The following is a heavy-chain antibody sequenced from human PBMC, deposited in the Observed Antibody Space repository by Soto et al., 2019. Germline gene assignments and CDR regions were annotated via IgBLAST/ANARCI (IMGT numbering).Heavy chain of an antibody. V-gene: IGHV3-23*01. J-gene: IGHJ6*02. CDR2: ISGSGGST. Sequence: GGSLSLSCASSGFNFSSYAMSWVRQAPGKGLEWVSAISGSGGSTYYADSVKGRFTISRDNSKNTRYLQMNSLRAEDTAVYYGAKTRSRKPGYYYYGRDVWGQGTT. CDR3: AKTRSRKPGYYYYGRDV. CDR1: GFNFSSYA.